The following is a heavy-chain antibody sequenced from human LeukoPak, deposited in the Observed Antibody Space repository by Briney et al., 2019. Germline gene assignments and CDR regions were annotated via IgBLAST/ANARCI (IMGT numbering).Heavy chain of an antibody. Sequence: GGSLRLSCAASGFTFRSFAMTWVRQAPGKGLEWVSSITGNHGATYNIDSVKGRFTISRDNSQNTLCLQMNSLRAEDTAVYYCTKDPNGDYVGAFDPWGQGTLVTVSS. D-gene: IGHD4-17*01. J-gene: IGHJ5*02. CDR1: GFTFRSFA. CDR2: ITGNHGAT. V-gene: IGHV3-23*01. CDR3: TKDPNGDYVGAFDP.